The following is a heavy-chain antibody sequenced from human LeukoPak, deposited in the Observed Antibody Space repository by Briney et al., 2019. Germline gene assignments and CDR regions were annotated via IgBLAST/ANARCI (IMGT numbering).Heavy chain of an antibody. CDR2: ISSTGSTI. J-gene: IGHJ4*02. D-gene: IGHD3-22*01. V-gene: IGHV3-48*03. CDR3: ASDYYGRSQY. CDR1: GFTFSSYE. Sequence: GRSLRLSCAASGFTFSSYEMNWVRQAPGKGLEWVSYISSTGSTIYYADSVKGRFTISRDNAKNSLYLQMNSLRAEDTAVYYCASDYYGRSQYWGQGTLVTVSS.